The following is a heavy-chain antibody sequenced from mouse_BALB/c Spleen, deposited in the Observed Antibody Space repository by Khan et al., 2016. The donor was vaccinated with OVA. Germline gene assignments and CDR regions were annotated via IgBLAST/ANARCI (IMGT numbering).Heavy chain of an antibody. CDR1: GYSFTNYI. CDR2: INPYNDGA. J-gene: IGHJ3*01. V-gene: IGHV1S136*01. D-gene: IGHD1-1*01. CDR3: ARDYGRSFWFAH. Sequence: VQLQQSGPELVKPGASVKISCQASGYSFTNYIIHWVKQKPGQGLEWIGYINPYNDGAKHNEKFKGKATLTSDKSSSTAYMELSGLTFEDSAVYYCARDYGRSFWFAHWGQGTLVTVSA.